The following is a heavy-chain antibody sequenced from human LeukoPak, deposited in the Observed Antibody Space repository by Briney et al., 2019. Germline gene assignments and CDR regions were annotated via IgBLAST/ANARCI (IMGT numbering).Heavy chain of an antibody. J-gene: IGHJ6*03. V-gene: IGHV3-21*01. CDR1: GFTFSTYN. CDR3: ARGLRFDLYYYMDV. CDR2: ISSSSTYI. D-gene: IGHD2-15*01. Sequence: PGGSLRLSCAASGFTFSTYNMNWVRQAPGKGLEWVSSISSSSTYIYYADSLKGRFTISRDNAKNSLYLQMNGLRAEDTAVYYCARGLRFDLYYYMDVWGKGTTVTVSS.